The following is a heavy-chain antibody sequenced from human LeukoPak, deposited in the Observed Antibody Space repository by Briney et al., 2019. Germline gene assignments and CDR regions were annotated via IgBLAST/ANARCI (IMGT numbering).Heavy chain of an antibody. V-gene: IGHV1-2*02. J-gene: IGHJ6*02. CDR1: GYTFTGYY. CDR3: ARVLLLRFGADFYGMDV. Sequence: ASVKVSCKASGYTFTGYYMHWVRQAPGQGLEWMGWINPNSGGTNYAQKFQGRVTMTRDTSISTAYMELSRLRSDDTAVYYCARVLLLRFGADFYGMDVWGQGTTVTVSS. D-gene: IGHD3-10*01. CDR2: INPNSGGT.